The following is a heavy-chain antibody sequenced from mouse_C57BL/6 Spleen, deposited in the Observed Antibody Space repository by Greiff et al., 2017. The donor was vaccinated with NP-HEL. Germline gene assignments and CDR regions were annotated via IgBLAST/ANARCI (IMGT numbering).Heavy chain of an antibody. D-gene: IGHD1-1*01. CDR2: TNPTNGRT. V-gene: IGHV1S81*02. CDR3: ARIKKIVATYFDY. J-gene: IGHJ2*01. CDR1: GYTFTSYW. Sequence: QVQLQQPGADLVKAGASVKMSCKASGYTFTSYWMHWVKQRLGQGLEWFAETNPTNGRTYYNEKFKSKATLTVDKSSSTAYMLLSGPTFEDDAVYYCARIKKIVATYFDYWGQGTTLTVSS.